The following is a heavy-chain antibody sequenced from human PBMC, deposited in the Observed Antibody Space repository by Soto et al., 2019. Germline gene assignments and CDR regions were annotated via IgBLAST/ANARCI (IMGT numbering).Heavy chain of an antibody. D-gene: IGHD6-19*01. CDR1: GYSFTTYW. V-gene: IGHV5-51*01. Sequence: GESLKISCKGSGYSFTTYWIGWVRQMPGKGLEWMGIIYPGDSDTRYSPSFQGQVTISADKSISTAYLQWSSLKTSDTAMYYCASRIAVPVGTFDIWGQGTMVTVSS. CDR2: IYPGDSDT. J-gene: IGHJ3*02. CDR3: ASRIAVPVGTFDI.